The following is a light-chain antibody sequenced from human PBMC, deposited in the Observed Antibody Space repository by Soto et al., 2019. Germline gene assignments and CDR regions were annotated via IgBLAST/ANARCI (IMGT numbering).Light chain of an antibody. Sequence: DIQLNQSPSFLSASVGDRVTITCRSSQGISSYLAWYQQPPGKAPKLLIYGASTLQRGVSSRFSGSGSGTEFTLTISSLQPEDFATYYCQHLNTYPRTFGQGTKLEVK. V-gene: IGKV1-9*01. CDR1: QGISSY. CDR2: GAS. J-gene: IGKJ2*01. CDR3: QHLNTYPRT.